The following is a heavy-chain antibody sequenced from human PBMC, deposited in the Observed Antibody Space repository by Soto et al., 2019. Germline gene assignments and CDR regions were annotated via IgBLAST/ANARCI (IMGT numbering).Heavy chain of an antibody. Sequence: ASVKVSCKTSEYTFTDNYIYWIRQAPGQGLEWMGWLNPNSGATDFAQRFQGRVTLTSDTSISTAYMELNRLTSDDTAVFYCARQSCGSTSCFYDYWGPGTMVTVSS. D-gene: IGHD2-2*01. CDR1: EYTFTDNY. J-gene: IGHJ4*02. CDR3: ARQSCGSTSCFYDY. V-gene: IGHV1-2*02. CDR2: LNPNSGAT.